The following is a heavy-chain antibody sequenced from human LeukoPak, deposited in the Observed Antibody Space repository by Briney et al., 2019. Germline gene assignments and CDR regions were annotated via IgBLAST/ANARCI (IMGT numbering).Heavy chain of an antibody. V-gene: IGHV1-69*13. CDR2: IIPIFGTA. D-gene: IGHD6-13*01. J-gene: IGHJ4*02. CDR3: ARGYSSSWYSPDY. CDR1: GGTFSSYA. Sequence: VKVSCKASGGTFSSYAISWVRQAPGRGLEWMGGIIPIFGTANYAQKFQGRVTITTDESTSTAYMELSSLRSEDTAVYYCARGYSSSWYSPDYWGQGTLVTVSS.